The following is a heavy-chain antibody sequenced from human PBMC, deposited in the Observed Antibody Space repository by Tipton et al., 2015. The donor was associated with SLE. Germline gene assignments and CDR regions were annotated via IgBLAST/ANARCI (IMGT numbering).Heavy chain of an antibody. V-gene: IGHV3-30*02. J-gene: IGHJ4*02. D-gene: IGHD6-13*01. CDR1: GFTFSNYG. CDR2: IRYDGSNK. CDR3: ARGPLRSAADMD. Sequence: SLRLSCTASGFTFSNYGMHWVRQAPGKGLEWVAFIRYDGSNKYYADSVKGRFTISRDNPKNTLFLQMNSLRDEDTAVYYCARGPLRSAADMDWGQGTLVTVSS.